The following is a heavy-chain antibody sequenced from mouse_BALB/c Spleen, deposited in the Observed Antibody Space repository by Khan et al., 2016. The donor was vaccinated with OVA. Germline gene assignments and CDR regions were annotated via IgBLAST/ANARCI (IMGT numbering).Heavy chain of an antibody. Sequence: EVELVESGGGLVKPGGSLKLSCAASGFTFSDYYMYWVRQTPEKRLEWVATISDGGSYTYYPDSVKGRFTISRDNAKNELYLQMSSLKSEDTAMYYGARAGYGGFAYWGQGTLVTVSA. J-gene: IGHJ3*01. V-gene: IGHV5-4*02. D-gene: IGHD1-1*02. CDR1: GFTFSDYY. CDR3: ARAGYGGFAY. CDR2: ISDGGSYT.